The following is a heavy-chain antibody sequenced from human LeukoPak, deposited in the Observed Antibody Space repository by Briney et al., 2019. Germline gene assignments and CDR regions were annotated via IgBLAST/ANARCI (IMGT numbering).Heavy chain of an antibody. CDR3: ARGGTTDHYYYYYMDV. V-gene: IGHV4-59*01. Sequence: PSXXLSLTCTVSGGSISSYYWSWIRQPPGKGLEWIGYIYYSGSTNYNPSLKSRVTISVDTSKNQFSLKLSSVTAADTAVYYCARGGTTDHYYYYYMDVWGKGTTATVSS. D-gene: IGHD2-2*01. J-gene: IGHJ6*03. CDR2: IYYSGST. CDR1: GGSISSYY.